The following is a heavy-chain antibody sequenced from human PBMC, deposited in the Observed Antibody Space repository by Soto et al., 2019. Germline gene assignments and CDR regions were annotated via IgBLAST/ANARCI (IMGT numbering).Heavy chain of an antibody. D-gene: IGHD2-2*01. CDR2: ISSSSSYI. V-gene: IGHV3-21*01. Sequence: KPGGSLRLSCAASGFTFSSYSMNWVRQAPGKGLEWVSSISSSSSYIYYADSVKGRFTISRDNAKNSLYLQMNSLRAEDTAVYYCARDLEHDIVVVPAAIRIYYYYGMDVWGQGTTVTVSS. CDR1: GFTFSSYS. CDR3: ARDLEHDIVVVPAAIRIYYYYGMDV. J-gene: IGHJ6*02.